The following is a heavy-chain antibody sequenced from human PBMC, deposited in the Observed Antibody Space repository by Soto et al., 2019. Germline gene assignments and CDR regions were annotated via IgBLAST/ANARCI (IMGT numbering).Heavy chain of an antibody. D-gene: IGHD3-22*01. CDR1: GFTFSDYY. Sequence: GGSLRLSCAASGFTFSDYYMSWIRQAPGKGLEWVSYISSSGSTIYYADSVKGRFTISRDNAKNSLYLQMNSLRAEDTAVYYCAREDLYDISGYYLYDYWGQGTLVTVSS. J-gene: IGHJ4*02. V-gene: IGHV3-11*01. CDR2: ISSSGSTI. CDR3: AREDLYDISGYYLYDY.